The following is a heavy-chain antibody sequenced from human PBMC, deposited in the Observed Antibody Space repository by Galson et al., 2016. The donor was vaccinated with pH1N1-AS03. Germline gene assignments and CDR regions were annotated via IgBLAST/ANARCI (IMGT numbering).Heavy chain of an antibody. D-gene: IGHD3-10*01. CDR3: ARSYLGSHHFYYYGLEV. Sequence: SLRLSCAASGFNVNNNYMTWVRQAPGKGLDWVSVIYSGGITYYSDSVKGRFFISRDTFTNTLYLQMSSLTDADTTVYFCARSYLGSHHFYYYGLEVWGQGTMVTVSS. J-gene: IGHJ6*02. CDR1: GFNVNNNY. CDR2: IYSGGIT. V-gene: IGHV3-53*01.